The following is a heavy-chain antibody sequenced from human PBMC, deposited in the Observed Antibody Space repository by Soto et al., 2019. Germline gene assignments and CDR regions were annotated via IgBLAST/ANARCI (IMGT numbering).Heavy chain of an antibody. CDR3: ASSAAVYAFDI. D-gene: IGHD6-13*01. J-gene: IGHJ3*02. CDR2: IYSGGST. CDR1: GFTVSSNY. Sequence: VGSLRLSCAASGFTVSSNYMSWVRQAPGKGLEWVSVIYSGGSTYYADSVKGRFTISRDNSKNTLYLQMSSLRAEDTAVYYCASSAAVYAFDIWGQGTMVTVS. V-gene: IGHV3-66*01.